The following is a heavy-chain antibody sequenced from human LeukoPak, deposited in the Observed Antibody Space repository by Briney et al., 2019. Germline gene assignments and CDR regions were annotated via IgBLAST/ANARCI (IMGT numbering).Heavy chain of an antibody. D-gene: IGHD3-10*01. Sequence: GGSLRLSCAASGFTFSNYWMSWVRQAPGKGLEWVANIEQDGSEKYYVDSVKGRFTISRDNAKNSLYLQMNSLRAEDTAVCYCARDTYYYGSGSYFFDYWGQGTLVTVSS. V-gene: IGHV3-7*01. CDR1: GFTFSNYW. CDR2: IEQDGSEK. J-gene: IGHJ4*02. CDR3: ARDTYYYGSGSYFFDY.